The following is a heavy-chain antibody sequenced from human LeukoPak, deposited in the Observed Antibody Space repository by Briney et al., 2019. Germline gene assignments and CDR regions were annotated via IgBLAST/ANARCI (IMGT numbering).Heavy chain of an antibody. D-gene: IGHD1-26*01. CDR1: GFSVSSNY. J-gene: IGHJ3*02. V-gene: IGHV3-53*01. CDR3: ARGGSYLSAFDI. CDR2: ICSGGST. Sequence: GGSLRLSCAASGFSVSSNYMSWVSQAPGKGLEWVSIICSGGSTFYSDSVKGRFTISRDNSKNTLYLQMNSLRGEDTAVYYCARGGSYLSAFDIWGQGTIVTVSS.